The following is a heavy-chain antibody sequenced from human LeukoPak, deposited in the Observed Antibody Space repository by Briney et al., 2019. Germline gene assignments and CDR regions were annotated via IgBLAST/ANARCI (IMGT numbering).Heavy chain of an antibody. CDR1: GFTFSSYS. CDR2: ISSSSSYI. Sequence: GGSLRLSCAASGFTFSSYSMNWVRQAPGKGLEWVSSISSSSSYIYYADSVKGRFTISRDNAKNTLYLQMNSLRAEDTAVYYCGGSSGHNWFDPWGQGTLVTVSS. CDR3: GGSSGHNWFDP. D-gene: IGHD2-8*02. V-gene: IGHV3-21*01. J-gene: IGHJ5*02.